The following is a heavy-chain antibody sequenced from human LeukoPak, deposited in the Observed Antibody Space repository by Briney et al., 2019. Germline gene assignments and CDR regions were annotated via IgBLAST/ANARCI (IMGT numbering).Heavy chain of an antibody. D-gene: IGHD2-2*03. CDR2: IYYSGST. J-gene: IGHJ5*02. V-gene: IGHV4-59*01. CDR3: ARDPGNGYCSSTSCYQIGGNWFDP. Sequence: SETLSLTCTVSGGSISSYYWSWIRQPPGKGLEWIGYIYYSGSTNYNPSLKSRVTISVDTSKNQFSLKLSSVTAADTAVYYCARDPGNGYCSSTSCYQIGGNWFDPWGQGTLVTVSS. CDR1: GGSISSYY.